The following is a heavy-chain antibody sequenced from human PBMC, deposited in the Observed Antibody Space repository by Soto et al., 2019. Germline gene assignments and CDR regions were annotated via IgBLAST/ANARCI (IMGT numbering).Heavy chain of an antibody. V-gene: IGHV1-69*08. Sequence: QVQLVQSGAEVKKPGSSVKVSCKASGGTVRSYTISWVRQAPGQGLEWMGRIIPILGTANYAQKFQGRVTISADTSTSTAYMELSSRRSEDTAVYYCATNLPDGYIVPDHWGQGTLVTVSS. CDR3: ATNLPDGYIVPDH. J-gene: IGHJ5*02. CDR2: IIPILGTA. CDR1: GGTVRSYT. D-gene: IGHD5-12*01.